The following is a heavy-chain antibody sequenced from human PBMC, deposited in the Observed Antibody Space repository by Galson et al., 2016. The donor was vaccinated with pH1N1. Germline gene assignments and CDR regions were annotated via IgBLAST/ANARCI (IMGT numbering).Heavy chain of an antibody. V-gene: IGHV4-39*02. Sequence: SETLSLTCTVSGASSIGNNFYGGWIRQTPGKGLEWIGNIHYSETTYYNPSLKSRVTISVDTSKNHFSLKLNYVTAADTAVYFCARLVRGSHPDPLYYFDFWGQGTLVTVSS. D-gene: IGHD1-26*01. CDR1: GASSIGNNFY. CDR3: ARLVRGSHPDPLYYFDF. CDR2: IHYSETT. J-gene: IGHJ4*02.